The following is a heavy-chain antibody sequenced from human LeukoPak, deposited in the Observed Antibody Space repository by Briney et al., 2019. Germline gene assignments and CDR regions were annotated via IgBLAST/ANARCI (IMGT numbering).Heavy chain of an antibody. J-gene: IGHJ6*02. D-gene: IGHD4-11*01. Sequence: GGPLRLSCAASGFTVSSNYMGWVRQAPGKGLEWVSVIYSGGSTYYAASVKGRFTISRDNSKNTLYLQMNSLRAEDTAVYYCARDGSNPLYYYYGMDVWGQGTTVTVSS. V-gene: IGHV3-66*01. CDR3: ARDGSNPLYYYYGMDV. CDR1: GFTVSSNY. CDR2: IYSGGST.